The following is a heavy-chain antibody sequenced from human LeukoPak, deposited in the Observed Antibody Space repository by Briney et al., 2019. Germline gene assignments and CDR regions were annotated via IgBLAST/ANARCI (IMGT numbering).Heavy chain of an antibody. Sequence: PSETLPLTCSVSGGSISSSSFYWGWIRQPPGKGLEWIGSISYTGSTYYNPSLKSRVTISVDTSKNQFSLRLNSVTAADTAMYYCARGSGYYPGGFDYWGQGTLVTVSS. CDR3: ARGSGYYPGGFDY. CDR1: GGSISSSSFY. CDR2: ISYTGST. D-gene: IGHD3-22*01. V-gene: IGHV4-39*01. J-gene: IGHJ4*02.